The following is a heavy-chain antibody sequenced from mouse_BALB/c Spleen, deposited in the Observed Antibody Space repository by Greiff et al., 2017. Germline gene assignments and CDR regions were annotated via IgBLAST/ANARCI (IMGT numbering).Heavy chain of an antibody. CDR1: GFTFSSYG. CDR2: ISSGGSYT. CDR3: AIMMTPYAMEY. V-gene: IGHV5-6*02. J-gene: IGHJ4*01. Sequence: DVKLVESGGDLVKPGGSLKLSCAASGFTFSSYGMSWVRQTPDKRLAWVATISSGGSYTYYPDSVKGRFTISRDNTKNTLYLQMSSLKSEDTAMYYSAIMMTPYAMEYWGQGTSVTVSA. D-gene: IGHD2-3*01.